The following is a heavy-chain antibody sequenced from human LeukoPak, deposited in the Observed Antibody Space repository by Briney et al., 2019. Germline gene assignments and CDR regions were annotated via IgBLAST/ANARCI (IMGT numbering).Heavy chain of an antibody. CDR3: ARSAHYYYDSANGVAFDV. D-gene: IGHD3-22*01. CDR1: GGSISSYY. CDR2: IFYTGST. J-gene: IGHJ3*01. Sequence: SETLSLTCSVSGGSISSYYWSWIRQPPGKGLEWIGNIFYTGSTKYNHSLKSRVTISVDTSKNQISLKLSSVTAADTAMYYCARSAHYYYDSANGVAFDVWGQGTMVTVSS. V-gene: IGHV4-59*01.